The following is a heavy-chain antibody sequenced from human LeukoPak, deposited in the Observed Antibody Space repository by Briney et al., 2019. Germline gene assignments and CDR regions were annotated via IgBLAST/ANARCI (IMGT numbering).Heavy chain of an antibody. CDR1: GFTFSSYG. CDR2: IWYDGSNK. Sequence: GGSLRLSCAASGFTFSSYGMHWVRQAPGKGLEWVAVIWYDGSNKYYADSVKGRFTISRDNSKNTLYLQMNSLRAEDTAVYFCARPPHSCSSTSCYSQYWGQGTLVTVSP. V-gene: IGHV3-33*01. D-gene: IGHD2-2*02. CDR3: ARPPHSCSSTSCYSQY. J-gene: IGHJ4*02.